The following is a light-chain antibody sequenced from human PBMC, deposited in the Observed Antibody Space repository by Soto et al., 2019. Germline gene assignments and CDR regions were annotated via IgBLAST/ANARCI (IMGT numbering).Light chain of an antibody. CDR2: SAS. CDR3: QQSYNTPLT. J-gene: IGKJ5*01. Sequence: DIQMTQLPSSMSASVGDRVTITCRASQGISRWLAWYHQKPGKAPNLLIYSASGLQSGVPSRFSGSGSGTDFTLTISSLQPEDFATYYCQQSYNTPLTFGQGTRLEIK. CDR1: QGISRW. V-gene: IGKV1-12*01.